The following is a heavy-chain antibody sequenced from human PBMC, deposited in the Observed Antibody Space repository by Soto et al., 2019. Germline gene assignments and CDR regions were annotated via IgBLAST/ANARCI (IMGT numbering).Heavy chain of an antibody. CDR1: GYSITAGGYY. D-gene: IGHD6-19*01. CDR2: FYSSGSI. CDR3: ARMYSSGSGWFHP. J-gene: IGHJ5*02. Sequence: SEALSLTCFVSGYSITAGGYYWSWIRHHPGKGLEWIGSFYSSGSIIYNPSLRSRVSISGDTSSNQFSMSLTSVTAADTARYYCARMYSSGSGWFHPWGQGTLVTVSS. V-gene: IGHV4-31*03.